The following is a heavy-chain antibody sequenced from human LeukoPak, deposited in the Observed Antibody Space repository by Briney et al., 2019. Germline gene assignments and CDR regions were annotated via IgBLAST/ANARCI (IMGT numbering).Heavy chain of an antibody. J-gene: IGHJ4*02. CDR2: FRPENDVP. CDR3: ATLLDSFWSGHSVPPEDY. D-gene: IGHD3/OR15-3a*01. Sequence: ASVRLSCKLSENRLTQLPMHWVRQAPGEGLEWVGGFRPENDVPIYAQKFQGRVAMTTDTSTDTAYMELRGLKSDDTAVYFCATLLDSFWSGHSVPPEDYWGQGALVTVSS. V-gene: IGHV1-24*01. CDR1: ENRLTQLP.